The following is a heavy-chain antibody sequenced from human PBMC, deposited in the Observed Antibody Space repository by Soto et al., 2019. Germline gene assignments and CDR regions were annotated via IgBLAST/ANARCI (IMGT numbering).Heavy chain of an antibody. V-gene: IGHV4-59*01. CDR3: ARGVLEWLLRDSYYYYMDV. CDR1: GDSISSSY. Sequence: PSETLSLTCTVSGDSISSSYWNWIRQAPWKGLEWIGYIDDTGSTNYNPSLKSRVTLSVDPSNNQYSLKLSSVTAADTAVYYCARGVLEWLLRDSYYYYMDVGGKGTTVTVSS. CDR2: IDDTGST. D-gene: IGHD3-3*01. J-gene: IGHJ6*03.